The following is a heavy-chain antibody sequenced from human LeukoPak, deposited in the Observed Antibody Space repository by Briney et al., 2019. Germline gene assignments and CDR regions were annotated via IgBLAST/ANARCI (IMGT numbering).Heavy chain of an antibody. Sequence: GRSLRLSCEASGFTFDDYAMHWVRQGPGEGLEWVSAISWNSAIIGYADSVKGRFTISRDNAKNSLYLQMKSLRAEDTAFYYCAKATGSGSYRTIDDWGQRTLVTVSS. J-gene: IGHJ4*02. CDR2: ISWNSAII. CDR3: AKATGSGSYRTIDD. D-gene: IGHD1-26*01. V-gene: IGHV3-9*01. CDR1: GFTFDDYA.